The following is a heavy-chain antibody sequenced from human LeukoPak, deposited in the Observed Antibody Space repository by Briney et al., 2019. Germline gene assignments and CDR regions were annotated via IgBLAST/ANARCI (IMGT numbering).Heavy chain of an antibody. V-gene: IGHV4-34*01. D-gene: IGHD3-22*01. J-gene: IGHJ4*02. CDR2: INHSGST. Sequence: SETLSLTCAVYGGSFSGYYWSWIRQPPGKGLESIGEINHSGSTDYNPSLKSRVTISVDTSKNQFSLKLSSVTAADTAVYYCARGSYDSSGYYPLLDYWGQGTLVTVSS. CDR1: GGSFSGYY. CDR3: ARGSYDSSGYYPLLDY.